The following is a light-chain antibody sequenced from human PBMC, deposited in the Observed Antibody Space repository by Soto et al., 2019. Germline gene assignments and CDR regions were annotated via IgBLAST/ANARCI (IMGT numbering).Light chain of an antibody. Sequence: VLTQSPRALSLSPGQRATLSFRASQSVSRSYLAWYQHKRGQAHRLLVYDASNRATGIPASFSGSGSGTDFTLTISSLEPEDFAVYDCQQRRNWRPLTFGGGTKVDIK. CDR1: QSVSRSY. J-gene: IGKJ4*01. V-gene: IGKV3D-20*02. CDR3: QQRRNWRPLT. CDR2: DAS.